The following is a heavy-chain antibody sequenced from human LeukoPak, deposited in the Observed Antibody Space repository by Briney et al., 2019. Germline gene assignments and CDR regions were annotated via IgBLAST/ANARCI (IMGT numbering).Heavy chain of an antibody. CDR2: IKSKTDGGTT. CDR1: GFIFSNAW. D-gene: IGHD3-10*01. V-gene: IGHV3-15*07. Sequence: MTGGSLRLSCAASGFIFSNAWMNWVRQAPGKGLEWVGRIKSKTDGGTTDYAAPVKGRFTISRDDSKNTLYLQMNSLKTEDTAVYYCERYYHASGNDYWGQGTLVTVSS. J-gene: IGHJ4*02. CDR3: ERYYHASGNDY.